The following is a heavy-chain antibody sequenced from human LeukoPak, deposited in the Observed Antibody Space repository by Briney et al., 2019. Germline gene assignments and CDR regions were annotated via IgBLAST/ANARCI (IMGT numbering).Heavy chain of an antibody. CDR2: ISWNSGGI. D-gene: IGHD6-13*01. Sequence: LSLTCTVSGGSISSYYWSWVRQPPGKGLEWVSGISWNSGGIGYADSVKGRFTVSRDNAKNSLYLQMNSLRAEDTALYYCAKGGGYSSNCYDYWGQGTLVTVSS. V-gene: IGHV3-9*01. CDR1: GGSISSYY. CDR3: AKGGGYSSNCYDY. J-gene: IGHJ4*02.